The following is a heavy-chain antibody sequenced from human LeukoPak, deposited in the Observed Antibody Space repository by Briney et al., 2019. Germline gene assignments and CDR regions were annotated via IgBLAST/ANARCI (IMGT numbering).Heavy chain of an antibody. CDR1: GLTFSHYN. CDR3: ANGNRCTSPNCLGYYYFYMDV. CDR2: ISSSSGMI. Sequence: GGSLRLSCAASGLTFSHYNMNWVRQAPGKGLEWVSYISSSSGMIYYADSVKGRFTISRDNAKNSLYLQMNSLRAEDTAIYYCANGNRCTSPNCLGYYYFYMDVWGKGTTVTVSS. V-gene: IGHV3-48*01. J-gene: IGHJ6*03. D-gene: IGHD2-8*01.